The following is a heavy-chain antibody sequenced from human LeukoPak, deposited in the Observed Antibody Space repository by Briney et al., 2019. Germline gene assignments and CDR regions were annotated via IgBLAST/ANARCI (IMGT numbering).Heavy chain of an antibody. CDR1: GFTVSSNY. CDR3: ARGLGTKYYFDY. CDR2: IYSGGST. D-gene: IGHD1-7*01. J-gene: IGHJ4*02. V-gene: IGHV3-53*01. Sequence: GGSLRLSCAASGFTVSSNYMSWVRQAPGKGLEWVSIIYSGGSTHHADSVKGRFTISRDDSKNTLYLQMNSLSAEDTAVYYCARGLGTKYYFDYWGQGTLVTVSS.